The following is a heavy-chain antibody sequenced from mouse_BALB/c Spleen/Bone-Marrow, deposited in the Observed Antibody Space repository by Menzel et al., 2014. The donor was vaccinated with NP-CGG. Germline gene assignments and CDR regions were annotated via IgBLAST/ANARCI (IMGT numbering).Heavy chain of an antibody. CDR3: ARVYGNYDAMDY. D-gene: IGHD2-1*01. CDR1: GYTFTTYT. J-gene: IGHJ4*01. V-gene: IGHV1-4*01. CDR2: INPRSGYT. Sequence: VQLQQSGAELARPGASAKMSCRASGYTFTTYTMHWVKQRPGQGLEWIGYINPRSGYTYYNQKFKDKATLTADKSSSAAYLQLSSLTSEDSAVYYCARVYGNYDAMDYWGQGTSVTVSS.